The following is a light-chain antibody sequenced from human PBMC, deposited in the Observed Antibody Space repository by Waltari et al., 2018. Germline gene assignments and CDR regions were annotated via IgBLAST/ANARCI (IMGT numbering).Light chain of an antibody. CDR2: DAS. CDR1: QSVSSD. CDR3: QQRSSWPWT. J-gene: IGKJ1*01. Sequence: EIVLTQSPATLSLSPGERATLSCRASQSVSSDLAWYKQKPGQGPRLLIYDASNRATCIPARFSGSWSETDFTLTISSLEPEDFAVYYCQQRSSWPWTFGQGTKVDVK. V-gene: IGKV3-11*01.